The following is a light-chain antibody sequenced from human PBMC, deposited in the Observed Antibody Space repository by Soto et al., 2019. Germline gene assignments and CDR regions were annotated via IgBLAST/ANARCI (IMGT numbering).Light chain of an antibody. CDR2: EVT. J-gene: IGLJ1*01. CDR3: RSFTSRFTFG. Sequence: QSALTQPASVSGSPGQSIAISCTGTRSDVGAYNYVSWYQQHPGKAPKLMISEVTNRPSGVSDRFSGSKSGNTASLTISGLQAEEEADYYCRSFTSRFTFGFGTGNQLTVL. CDR1: RSDVGAYNY. V-gene: IGLV2-14*01.